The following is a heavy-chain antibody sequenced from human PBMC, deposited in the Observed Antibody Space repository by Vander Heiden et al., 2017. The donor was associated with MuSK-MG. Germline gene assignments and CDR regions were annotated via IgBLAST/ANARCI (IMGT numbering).Heavy chain of an antibody. CDR3: ARHIYNYDSGGDYYVYYFDY. CDR1: GGSMNSNNYY. CDR2: IYYSGST. J-gene: IGHJ4*02. V-gene: IGHV4-39*01. D-gene: IGHD3-22*01. Sequence: QLQLQESGPGLVKPSETLSLTCTVSGGSMNSNNYYWGWIRQPPGKGLEWIGSIYYSGSTYYNPSLKSRGTISVDTSKNQFSLRLSSVTAADTAVYYCARHIYNYDSGGDYYVYYFDYWGQGTLVTVSS.